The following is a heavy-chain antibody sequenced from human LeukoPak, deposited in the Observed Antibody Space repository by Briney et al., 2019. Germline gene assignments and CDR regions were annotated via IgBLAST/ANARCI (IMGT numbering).Heavy chain of an antibody. J-gene: IGHJ5*02. CDR1: GYSISSGYH. V-gene: IGHV4-38-2*01. CDR3: ARNMYSSSSDWFDP. D-gene: IGHD6-6*01. CDR2: IYRSGST. Sequence: SETLSLTCAVSGYSISSGYHWGWIRQPPGKGLEWIGSIYRSGSTYYNPSLKSRVTISVDTSKNQFSLKLSSVTAADTAVYYCARNMYSSSSDWFDPWGQGTLVTVSS.